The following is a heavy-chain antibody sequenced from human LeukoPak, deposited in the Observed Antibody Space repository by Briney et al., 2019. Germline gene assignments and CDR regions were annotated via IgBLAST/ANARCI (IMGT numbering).Heavy chain of an antibody. J-gene: IGHJ4*02. D-gene: IGHD2/OR15-2a*01. CDR1: GITFSSYS. CDR2: ISSSGSTK. V-gene: IGHV3-48*01. Sequence: GGSLRLSWGASGITFSSYSMNWVRQAPGKGLEWVSYISSSGSTKYYADSVKGRFTISRDNARNSLYLQMSSLRAEDTAVYFCARGGLSIMGYWGQGTLVTVSS. CDR3: ARGGLSIMGY.